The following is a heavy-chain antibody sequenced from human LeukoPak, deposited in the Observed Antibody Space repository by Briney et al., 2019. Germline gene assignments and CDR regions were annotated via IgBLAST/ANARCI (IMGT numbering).Heavy chain of an antibody. V-gene: IGHV1-69*04. D-gene: IGHD2-2*01. Sequence: LVKVSCKASGGTFSSYTISWVRQAPGQGFEWMGRIIPILGIANYAQKIQGRVTITADKSTSTACMELSSLRSEDTAVYYCARDYRASSIVVVPAASYNWFDPWGQGTLVTVSS. CDR3: ARDYRASSIVVVPAASYNWFDP. CDR2: IIPILGIA. CDR1: GGTFSSYT. J-gene: IGHJ5*02.